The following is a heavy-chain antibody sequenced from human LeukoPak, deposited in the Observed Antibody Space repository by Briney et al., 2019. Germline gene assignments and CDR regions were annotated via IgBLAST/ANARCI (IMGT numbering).Heavy chain of an antibody. D-gene: IGHD4-11*01. CDR3: AKDWGEATVTNWFDP. CDR1: GFTFSSYG. CDR2: ISYDGSNK. V-gene: IGHV3-30*18. Sequence: GRSLRLSCAASGFTFSSYGIHWVRQAPGKGLEWVAVISYDGSNKYYADSVKGRFTISRDNSKNTLFLQMNSLRPEDTAVYYCAKDWGEATVTNWFDPWGQRTLVTVSS. J-gene: IGHJ5*02.